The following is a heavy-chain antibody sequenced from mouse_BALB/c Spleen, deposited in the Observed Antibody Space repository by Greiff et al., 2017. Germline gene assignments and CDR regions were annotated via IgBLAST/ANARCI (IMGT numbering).Heavy chain of an antibody. CDR3: ERHGDDGYYGAMDY. D-gene: IGHD2-3*01. CDR1: GYNFTSYW. V-gene: IGHV1-55*01. J-gene: IGHJ4*01. Sequence: VQLQQPGAELVKPGTSVKLSCKASGYNFTSYWINWVKLRPGQGLEWIGDIYPGSGSTNYNEKFKSKATLTVDTSSSTAYMQLSSLASEDSALYYCERHGDDGYYGAMDYWGQGTSVTVSS. CDR2: IYPGSGST.